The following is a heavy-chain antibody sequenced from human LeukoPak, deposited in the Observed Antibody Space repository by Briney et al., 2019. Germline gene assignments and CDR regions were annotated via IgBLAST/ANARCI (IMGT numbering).Heavy chain of an antibody. CDR3: ARDVNWYFDL. Sequence: SETLSLTCAVYGGSFSGYYWSWIRQPPGKGLEWIGEINHSGSTNYNPSLKSRVTISVDTSKNQFSLKLSSVTAADTAVYYCARDVNWYFDLWGRGTLVTVSS. CDR1: GGSFSGYY. CDR2: INHSGST. V-gene: IGHV4-34*01. J-gene: IGHJ2*01.